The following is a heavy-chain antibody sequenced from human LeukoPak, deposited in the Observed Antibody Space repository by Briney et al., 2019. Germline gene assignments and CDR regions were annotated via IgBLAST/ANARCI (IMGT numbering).Heavy chain of an antibody. V-gene: IGHV3-23*01. CDR3: AKRGIPVAGTSSGYFDY. CDR1: GFTFSSSA. CDR2: ISSSGGST. Sequence: GGSLRLSCAASGFTFSSSAMSWVRQAPGKGLEWVSAISSSGGSTYYADSVKGQFTISRDNSKNTLYLQMNSLRAEDTAVYYCAKRGIPVAGTSSGYFDYWGQGTLVTVSS. D-gene: IGHD6-19*01. J-gene: IGHJ4*02.